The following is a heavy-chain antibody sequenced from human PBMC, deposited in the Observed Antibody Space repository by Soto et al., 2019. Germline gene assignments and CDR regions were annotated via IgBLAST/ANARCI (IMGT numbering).Heavy chain of an antibody. D-gene: IGHD1-7*01. V-gene: IGHV1-69*01. CDR2: IIPIFGKA. CDR1: GGTFSSYA. J-gene: IGHJ4*02. Sequence: QVQLVQSGAGVKKPGSSVKVSCKASGGTFSSYAISWVPPAPGQGLEGMGGIIPIFGKANYAQKFQGRVTITADEYPSTAYMELRSLRCEDTVVYYCARDNKPCRYNWNFVLGYWGQGTLVTVSS. CDR3: ARDNKPCRYNWNFVLGY.